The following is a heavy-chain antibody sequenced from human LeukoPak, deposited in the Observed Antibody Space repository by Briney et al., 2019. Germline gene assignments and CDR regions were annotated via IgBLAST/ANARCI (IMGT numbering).Heavy chain of an antibody. CDR3: ARSFLPNYLDY. CDR1: GGSISSYY. D-gene: IGHD1-1*01. J-gene: IGHJ4*02. V-gene: IGHV4-59*01. CDR2: IYYSGST. Sequence: PSETLSPTCTVSGGSISSYYWSWIRQPPGKGLEWIGYIYYSGSTNYNPSLKSRVTISVDTSKNQFSLRLSSVTAADTAVYYCARSFLPNYLDYWGQGTLVTVSS.